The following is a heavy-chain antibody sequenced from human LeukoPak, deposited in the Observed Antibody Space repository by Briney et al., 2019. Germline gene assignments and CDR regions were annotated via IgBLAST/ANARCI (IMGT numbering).Heavy chain of an antibody. J-gene: IGHJ6*03. CDR2: INSDGSST. V-gene: IGHV3-74*01. D-gene: IGHD6-13*01. CDR3: ARSAAAGFSYYSYYLDV. CDR1: GFTFSSYW. Sequence: GGSLRLSCVVSGFTFSSYWIHWVRQAPGKGLVWVSRINSDGSSTTYADSVKGRFTISRDNAKNTLYLQMNSLRAEDTAVYYCARSAAAGFSYYSYYLDVWGKGTTVTIFS.